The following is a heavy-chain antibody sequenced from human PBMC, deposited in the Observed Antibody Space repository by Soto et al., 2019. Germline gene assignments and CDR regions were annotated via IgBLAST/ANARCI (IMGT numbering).Heavy chain of an antibody. CDR3: ARGGSLYWYFDL. V-gene: IGHV1-18*01. CDR1: GYTFINYG. D-gene: IGHD1-26*01. Sequence: ASVKVSCKTSGYTFINYGISWVRQAPGQGPEWMGWISPYNDDTKYSQKFQGRVTITRDTSASTAYMELSSLRSEDTAVYYCARGGSLYWYFDLWGRGTLVTVSS. J-gene: IGHJ2*01. CDR2: ISPYNDDT.